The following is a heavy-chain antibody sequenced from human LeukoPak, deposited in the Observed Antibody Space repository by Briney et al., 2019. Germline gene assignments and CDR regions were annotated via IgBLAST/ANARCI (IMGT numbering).Heavy chain of an antibody. D-gene: IGHD1-26*01. CDR1: GFTFSRYA. Sequence: PGGSLRLSCAGSGFTFSRYAMSWVRQAPGKGLEWVSTISGSGGAGTYYADSVKGRFTVSRDNTRNTLYLPMNSLRAEDTAVYYCVKDRGGSPFYGMDVWGQGTTVTVSS. V-gene: IGHV3-23*01. J-gene: IGHJ6*02. CDR3: VKDRGGSPFYGMDV. CDR2: ISGSGGAGT.